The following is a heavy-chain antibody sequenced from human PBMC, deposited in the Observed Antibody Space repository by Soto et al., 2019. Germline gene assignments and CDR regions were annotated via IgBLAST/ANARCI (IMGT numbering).Heavy chain of an antibody. CDR3: SRVDPGETTPFDH. CDR2: INPFDGSR. V-gene: IGHV1-46*03. Sequence: ASVKVSCKASGYIFTSYYIHWVRQAPGQGLERMGWINPFDGSRMFAQSFQGRVTMTRDSSTSTVCMEVSSLRSEDMAVYYCSRVDPGETTPFDHWALGTLVTISS. J-gene: IGHJ4*02. CDR1: GYIFTSYY. D-gene: IGHD2-15*01.